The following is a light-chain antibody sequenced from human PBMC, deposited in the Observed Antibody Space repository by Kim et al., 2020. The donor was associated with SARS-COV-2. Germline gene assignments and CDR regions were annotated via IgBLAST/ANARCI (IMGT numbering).Light chain of an antibody. CDR2: ETG. CDR1: TRPVSSGQF. J-gene: IGLJ2*01. Sequence: SCDSSTRPVSSGQFACWCQQKPGQAPKTLNYETGNRRAWTPARFSGSLLGGKADLTLSAAQPEDEADYYCLLSYSDSRVFGGGTQLTVL. V-gene: IGLV7-46*01. CDR3: LLSYSDSRV.